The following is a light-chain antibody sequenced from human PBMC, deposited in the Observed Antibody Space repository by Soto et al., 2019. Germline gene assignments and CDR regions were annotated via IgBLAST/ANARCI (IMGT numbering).Light chain of an antibody. CDR3: QQYGSAPFT. CDR2: GAS. J-gene: IGKJ3*01. CDR1: QSVSSSY. Sequence: EIVLTQYPGTLSLSPGERATLSCRASQSVSSSYLAWYQQKPGQAPRLLIYGASSRATGIPDRFSGSGSGTDFTFTISRLEPEDFAVYYCQQYGSAPFTFGPGTKVDIK. V-gene: IGKV3-20*01.